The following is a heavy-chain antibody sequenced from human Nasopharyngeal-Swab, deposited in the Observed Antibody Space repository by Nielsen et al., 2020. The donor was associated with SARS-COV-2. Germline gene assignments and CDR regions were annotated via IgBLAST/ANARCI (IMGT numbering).Heavy chain of an antibody. CDR1: GFTFRNYA. Sequence: GESLKISCKGSGFTFRNYALSWVRQTPGKGLEWVSTIGFRADDTHYVDSVRGRFTISRDNAENSLYLQMNSLRAEDTAVYYCARDYSFTRDYWGQGTLVTVSS. D-gene: IGHD2-21*01. CDR2: IGFRADDT. CDR3: ARDYSFTRDY. V-gene: IGHV3-21*04. J-gene: IGHJ4*02.